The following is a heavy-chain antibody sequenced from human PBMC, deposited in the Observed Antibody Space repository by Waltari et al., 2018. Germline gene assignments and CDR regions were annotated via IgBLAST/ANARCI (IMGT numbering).Heavy chain of an antibody. CDR3: AREGLLGYSSSSYYFDY. CDR2: IYTSGST. V-gene: IGHV4-61*02. J-gene: IGHJ4*02. CDR1: GGSISSGSYY. Sequence: QVQLQESGPGLVKPSQTLSLTCTVSGGSISSGSYYWSWIRQPAGKGLEWIGRIYTSGSTNYNPSLKSRVTISVDTSKNQFSLKLSSVTAADTAVYYCAREGLLGYSSSSYYFDYWGQGTLVTVSS. D-gene: IGHD6-6*01.